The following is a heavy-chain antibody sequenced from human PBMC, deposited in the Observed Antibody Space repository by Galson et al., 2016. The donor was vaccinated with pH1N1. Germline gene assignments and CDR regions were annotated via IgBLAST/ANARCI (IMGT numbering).Heavy chain of an antibody. CDR3: TRENHHKFDY. J-gene: IGHJ4*02. CDR1: GFTLGDFY. Sequence: SLRLSCAASGFTLGDFYMDWVRQAPGKGLEWVGRITKRPEGYTTQDAASVRGRFIISREDSKDLLYLQMNSLTTEDTAVYYCTRENHHKFDYWGQGTPVTVSS. V-gene: IGHV3-72*01. CDR2: ITKRPEGYTT.